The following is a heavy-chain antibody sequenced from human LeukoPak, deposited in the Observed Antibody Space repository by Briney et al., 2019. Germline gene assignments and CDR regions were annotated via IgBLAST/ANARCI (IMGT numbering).Heavy chain of an antibody. CDR1: GGSISSGGYY. V-gene: IGHV4-31*03. D-gene: IGHD3-3*01. CDR2: IYYSGST. Sequence: SLSLTCTVSGGSISSGGYYWSWIRPHPGKGLEWIGYIYYSGSTYYNPSLKSRVTISVDTSKNQFSLKLSSVTAADTAVYYWASTKITIFGVVIGTATWGQGTMVTVSS. J-gene: IGHJ3*01. CDR3: ASTKITIFGVVIGTAT.